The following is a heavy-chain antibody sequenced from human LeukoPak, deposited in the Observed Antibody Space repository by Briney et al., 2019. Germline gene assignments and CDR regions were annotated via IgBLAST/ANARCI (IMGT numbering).Heavy chain of an antibody. Sequence: ASVKVSCKVSGKTLSELSMHWVRQAPGKGLEWMGGFDPENGETIYAQKFQGRVTLTEDRSTDTTYMAMSSLRSEDTAVYYCAKGGSNPGRHNSAWGSMDVWGQGTTVTVSS. D-gene: IGHD3-16*01. V-gene: IGHV1-24*01. CDR3: AKGGSNPGRHNSAWGSMDV. J-gene: IGHJ6*02. CDR2: FDPENGET. CDR1: GKTLSELS.